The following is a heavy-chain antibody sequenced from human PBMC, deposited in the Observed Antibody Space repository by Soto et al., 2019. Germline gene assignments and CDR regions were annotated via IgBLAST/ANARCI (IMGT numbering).Heavy chain of an antibody. V-gene: IGHV3-9*01. CDR3: AKDRGLVLSFYFDY. D-gene: IGHD6-19*01. Sequence: EVQLVESGGGLVQPGRSLRLSCAASGFTFDDYAMHWVRQAPGKGLEWVSGISWNRGSIGYADSVKGRFTISRDNAKNSRYLQMNSLRAEDTALYYCAKDRGLVLSFYFDYWGQGTLVTVSS. CDR1: GFTFDDYA. CDR2: ISWNRGSI. J-gene: IGHJ4*02.